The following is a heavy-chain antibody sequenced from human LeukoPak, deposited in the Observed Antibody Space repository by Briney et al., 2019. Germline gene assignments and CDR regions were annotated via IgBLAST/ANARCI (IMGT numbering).Heavy chain of an antibody. CDR3: ARVLGYQRGAWFDP. CDR2: INHSGST. V-gene: IGHV4-34*01. CDR1: GGSFSGYY. D-gene: IGHD2-2*01. J-gene: IGHJ5*02. Sequence: PSETLSLTCAVYGGSFSGYYWSWIRQPPGKGLEWIGEINHSGSTNYNPSLESRVTISVDTSKNQFSLKLSSVTAADTAVYYCARVLGYQRGAWFDPWGQGTLVTVSS.